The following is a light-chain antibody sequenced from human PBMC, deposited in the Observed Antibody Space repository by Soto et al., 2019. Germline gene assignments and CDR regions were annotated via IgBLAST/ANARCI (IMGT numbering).Light chain of an antibody. CDR3: QQYNSPIT. Sequence: GDRVIITCRASQSITTWLAWYXQXPXXXPXXLIYDASSLESGVPSRFSGSGSGTEFTLTISSLQPDDFATYYCQQYNSPITFGQGKRLEIK. CDR2: DAS. CDR1: QSITTW. J-gene: IGKJ5*01. V-gene: IGKV1-5*01.